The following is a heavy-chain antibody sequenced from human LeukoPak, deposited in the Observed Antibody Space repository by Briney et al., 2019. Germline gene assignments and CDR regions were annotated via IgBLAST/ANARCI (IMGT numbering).Heavy chain of an antibody. J-gene: IGHJ2*01. CDR3: ARDRMQLWSGYWYFDL. V-gene: IGHV1-18*04. Sequence: GASVTVSCTASGYTFTSYGISWVRQAPGQGLEWMAWISAYNGNTNYVQKLQGRVTMTTDTSTSTAYMELRSLRSDDTAVYYCARDRMQLWSGYWYFDLWGRGTLVTVSS. CDR2: ISAYNGNT. CDR1: GYTFTSYG. D-gene: IGHD5-18*01.